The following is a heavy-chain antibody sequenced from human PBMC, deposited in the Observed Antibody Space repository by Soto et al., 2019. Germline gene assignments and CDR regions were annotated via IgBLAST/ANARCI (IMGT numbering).Heavy chain of an antibody. CDR1: GGSISSGDYY. CDR3: ARDRTVIPEYYYYGMDV. Sequence: SETLSLTCTVSGGSISSGDYYWSWIRQPPGKGLEWIGYIYYSGSTYYNPSLKSRVTISVDTSKNQFSLKLSSVTAADTAVYYCARDRTVIPEYYYYGMDVWGQGTTVTVSS. CDR2: IYYSGST. J-gene: IGHJ6*02. V-gene: IGHV4-30-4*01. D-gene: IGHD4-17*01.